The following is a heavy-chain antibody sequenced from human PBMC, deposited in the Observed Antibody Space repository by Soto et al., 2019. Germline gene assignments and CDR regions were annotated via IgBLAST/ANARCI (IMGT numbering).Heavy chain of an antibody. D-gene: IGHD3-9*01. J-gene: IGHJ4*02. CDR2: INPSGGST. Sequence: QVQLVQSGAEVKKPGASVKVSCKASGYTFTSYYMHWVRQAPGQGLEWVGIINPSGGSTSYAQKFQGRVTMTRDTSTSTVYMELSSLRSEDTAVYYCARGDILTGYWTSTLDYWGQVTLVTVSS. CDR1: GYTFTSYY. V-gene: IGHV1-46*01. CDR3: ARGDILTGYWTSTLDY.